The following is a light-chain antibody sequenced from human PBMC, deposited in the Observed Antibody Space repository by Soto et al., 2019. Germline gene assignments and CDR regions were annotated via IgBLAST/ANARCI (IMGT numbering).Light chain of an antibody. CDR2: DAS. Sequence: EIVLTQAPATLSLSLGERATLSCRASQSVSSYLAWYQQKPGQAPRLLIYDASNRATGIPARFSGSGSGTDFTLTISSLEPFFFSDEDHQELYT. J-gene: IGKJ2*01. CDR3: QELYT. CDR1: QSVSSY. V-gene: IGKV3-11*01.